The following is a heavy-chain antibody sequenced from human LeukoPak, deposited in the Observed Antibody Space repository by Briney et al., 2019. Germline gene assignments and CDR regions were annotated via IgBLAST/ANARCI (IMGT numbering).Heavy chain of an antibody. Sequence: PSETPSLTCTVSGGSLSGHFWNWIRQTPGQGLEWVAYVYYSGATNSNPSLKSRVTISADTSKNQFSLKLTSVTAADTAVYYCARGRVVRGGLEAHAFDIWGQGTMVTVSS. D-gene: IGHD6-6*01. CDR3: ARGRVVRGGLEAHAFDI. CDR1: GGSLSGHF. J-gene: IGHJ3*02. V-gene: IGHV4-59*11. CDR2: VYYSGAT.